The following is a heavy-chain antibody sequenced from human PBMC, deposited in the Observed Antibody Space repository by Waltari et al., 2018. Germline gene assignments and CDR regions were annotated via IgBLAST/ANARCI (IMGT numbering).Heavy chain of an antibody. CDR1: GYSFTSYW. CDR2: IYPCDSDP. CDR3: ARLTGITMIVVVWGDNWFDP. D-gene: IGHD3-22*01. Sequence: EVQLVQSGAEVKKPGESLKISCKGSGYSFTSYWIGWVRQMPGKGLEWMGIIYPCDSDPRYSPSVQGQGTISADRSISTAYLQWSSLKASDTAMYYCARLTGITMIVVVWGDNWFDPWGQGTLVTVSS. J-gene: IGHJ5*02. V-gene: IGHV5-51*01.